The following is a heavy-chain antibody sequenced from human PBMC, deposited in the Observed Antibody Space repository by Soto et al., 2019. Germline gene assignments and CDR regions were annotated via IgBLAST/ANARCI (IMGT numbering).Heavy chain of an antibody. CDR2: ISTFNGAT. D-gene: IGHD1-26*01. CDR1: GYTFTRFG. CDR3: AREAIVAGATTGMDV. J-gene: IGHJ6*02. V-gene: IGHV1-18*01. Sequence: ASVKVSCKASGYTFTRFGISWVRQAPGQGLEWMGWISTFNGATNYAQKFKDRITMTTDTSTSTVYMELSRLRSDDTAVYYCAREAIVAGATTGMDVWGQGTTVTAP.